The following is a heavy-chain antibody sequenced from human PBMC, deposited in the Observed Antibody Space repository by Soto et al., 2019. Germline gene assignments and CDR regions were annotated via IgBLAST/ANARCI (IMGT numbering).Heavy chain of an antibody. Sequence: GGSLRLSCAASGFTFSSYGMHWVRQAPGKGLEWVAVIWYDGSNKYYADSVKGRFTISRDNSKNTLYLQMNSLRAEDTAVYYCAREGADYCFDYWGQGTLVTVSS. J-gene: IGHJ4*02. D-gene: IGHD1-26*01. V-gene: IGHV3-33*01. CDR3: AREGADYCFDY. CDR1: GFTFSSYG. CDR2: IWYDGSNK.